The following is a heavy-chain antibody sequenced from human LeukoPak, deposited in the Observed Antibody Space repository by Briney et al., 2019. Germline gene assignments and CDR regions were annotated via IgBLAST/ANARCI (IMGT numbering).Heavy chain of an antibody. V-gene: IGHV4-34*01. CDR1: GGSFSGYY. J-gene: IGHJ4*02. CDR2: INHSGST. D-gene: IGHD2-2*01. Sequence: PSETLSLTCAVYGGSFSGYYWSWIRQPPGKGLEWIGEINHSGSTNYNPSLKSRVTISVDTSKNQFSLKLSSVTAADTAVYYCASLRSDIVVVPAASFNWGQGTLVTVSS. CDR3: ASLRSDIVVVPAASFN.